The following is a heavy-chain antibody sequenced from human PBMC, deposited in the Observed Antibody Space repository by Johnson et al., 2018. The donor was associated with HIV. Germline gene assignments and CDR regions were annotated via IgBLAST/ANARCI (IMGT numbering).Heavy chain of an antibody. V-gene: IGHV3-11*01. D-gene: IGHD5-24*01. J-gene: IGHJ3*02. Sequence: QVQLVASGGGVVQPGRSLRLSCTASGFTFSDYYMNWIRQAPGKGLDWVSYISSSGSTIYYADSVQGRFTISRDNAKNSLYLQMNSLRAEDTAVYYCARALLSASTIGAFDIWGQGTMVTVSS. CDR1: GFTFSDYY. CDR3: ARALLSASTIGAFDI. CDR2: ISSSGSTI.